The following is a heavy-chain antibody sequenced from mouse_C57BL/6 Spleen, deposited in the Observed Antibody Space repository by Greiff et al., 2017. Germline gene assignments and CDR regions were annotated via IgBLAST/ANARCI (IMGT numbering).Heavy chain of an antibody. J-gene: IGHJ1*03. CDR1: GFTFSDYG. V-gene: IGHV5-17*01. CDR2: ISSGSSTI. CDR3: ARGLYGSSPYWYFDV. D-gene: IGHD1-1*01. Sequence: EVMLVESGGGLVKPGGSLKLSCAASGFTFSDYGMHWVRQAPEKGLEWVAYISSGSSTIYYADTVKGRFTISRDNAKNTLFLQMTSLRSEDTAMYYCARGLYGSSPYWYFDVWGTGTTVTVSS.